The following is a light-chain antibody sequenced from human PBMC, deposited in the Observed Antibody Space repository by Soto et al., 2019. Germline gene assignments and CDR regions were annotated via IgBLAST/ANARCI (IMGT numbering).Light chain of an antibody. CDR2: EDS. J-gene: IGLJ2*01. CDR3: QSVDGKYVV. CDR1: SGSIASDY. V-gene: IGLV6-57*04. Sequence: NFMLTQPHSVSESPGQTVTISCTRSSGSIASDYVQWYQQRPGSAPINVIFEDSQRPSGVPDRFSGSIDSSSNSASLTISRLTTEDAADYYWQSVDGKYVVFGGGTKLTVL.